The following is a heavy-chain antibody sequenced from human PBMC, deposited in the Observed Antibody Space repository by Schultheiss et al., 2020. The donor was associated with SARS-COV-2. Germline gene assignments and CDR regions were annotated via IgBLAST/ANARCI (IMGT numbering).Heavy chain of an antibody. J-gene: IGHJ4*02. CDR3: VRDAANWNDVDY. CDR1: GFTFSSYS. D-gene: IGHD1-20*01. Sequence: GGSLRLSCTVSGFTFSSYSMNWVRQAPGKGLEWISYISGSSASKYYAHSVKGRFTISRDNAKNSLYLQLNSLSDEDTAVYFCVRDAANWNDVDYWGQGTLVTVSS. V-gene: IGHV3-48*02. CDR2: ISGSSASK.